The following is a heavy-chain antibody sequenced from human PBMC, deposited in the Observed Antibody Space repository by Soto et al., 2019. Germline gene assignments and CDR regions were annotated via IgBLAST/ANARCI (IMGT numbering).Heavy chain of an antibody. J-gene: IGHJ6*02. D-gene: IGHD3-10*01. CDR2: IYYSGST. V-gene: IGHV4-31*03. CDR1: GGSISSGGYY. Sequence: LSLTCTVSGGSISSGGYYWSWIRQHPGKGLEWIGYIYYSGSTYYNPSLKSRVTISVDTSKNQFSLKLSSVTAADTAVYYCARVRITMVRGVIINYYGMDVWGQGTTVTVSS. CDR3: ARVRITMVRGVIINYYGMDV.